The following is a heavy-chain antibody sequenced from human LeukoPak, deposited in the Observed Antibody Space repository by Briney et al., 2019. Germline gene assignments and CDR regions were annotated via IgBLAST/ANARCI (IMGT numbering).Heavy chain of an antibody. D-gene: IGHD6-13*01. J-gene: IGHJ4*02. CDR3: AKTRGSSWTPYFDY. CDR1: GLTFSSYG. CDR2: IWYEGSNK. V-gene: IGHV3-33*06. Sequence: PGGSLRLSCAASGLTFSSYGMHWVRQAPGRGLEWVAIIWYEGSNKYYADSVKGRFTISRNTSKNTLFLQMNSLRAEDTAVYYCAKTRGSSWTPYFDYWGQGNLVTVSS.